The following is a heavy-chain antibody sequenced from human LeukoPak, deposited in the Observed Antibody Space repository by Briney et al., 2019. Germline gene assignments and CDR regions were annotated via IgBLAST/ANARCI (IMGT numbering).Heavy chain of an antibody. CDR1: GGSISSYY. CDR3: ARTHMVRGVTWSDP. J-gene: IGHJ5*02. CDR2: IYYSGST. V-gene: IGHV4-59*01. D-gene: IGHD3-10*01. Sequence: SETLSLTCTVSGGSISSYYWSWIRQPPGKGLEWIGYIYYSGSTNYNPSLKSRVTISVDTSKNQFSLKLSSVTAADTAVYYCARTHMVRGVTWSDPWGQGTLVTVSS.